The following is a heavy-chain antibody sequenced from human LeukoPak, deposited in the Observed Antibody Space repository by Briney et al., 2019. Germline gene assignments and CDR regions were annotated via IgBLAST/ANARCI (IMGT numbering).Heavy chain of an antibody. D-gene: IGHD2-2*01. CDR1: AFTFSSYE. CDR3: ARDIVVVPAAFSWSGARFDP. Sequence: GGSLRLSCAASAFTFSSYEMNWVRQAPGKGLEWVSYISSGSTIYYADSVKGRFTISRDNAKNSLYLQMNSLRSDDTAVYYCARDIVVVPAAFSWSGARFDPWGQGTLVTVSS. CDR2: ISSGSTI. V-gene: IGHV3-48*03. J-gene: IGHJ5*02.